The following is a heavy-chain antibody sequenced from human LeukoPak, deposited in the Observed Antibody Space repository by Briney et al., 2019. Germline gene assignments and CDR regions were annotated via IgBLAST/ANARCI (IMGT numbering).Heavy chain of an antibody. Sequence: PGGSLRLSCAASGFTLSSYWMSWVRQAPGKGLEWVANIKQDGSEKYYVDSVKGRFTISRDNAKNSLYLQMNSLRAEDTAVYYCARDRQRSTSLYYYYYMDVWGKGTTVTGPS. CDR2: IKQDGSEK. CDR1: GFTLSSYW. D-gene: IGHD2-2*01. CDR3: ARDRQRSTSLYYYYYMDV. V-gene: IGHV3-7*01. J-gene: IGHJ6*03.